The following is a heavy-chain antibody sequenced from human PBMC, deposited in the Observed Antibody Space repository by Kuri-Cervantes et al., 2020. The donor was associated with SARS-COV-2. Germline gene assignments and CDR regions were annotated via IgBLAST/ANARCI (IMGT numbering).Heavy chain of an antibody. CDR3: ARVLSSGYSDAFDI. CDR1: GGSISSHY. V-gene: IGHV4-59*11. Sequence: SETLSLTCTVSGGSISSHYWSWIRQPPGKGLEWIGYIYYSGSTNYNPSLKSRVTMSVDTSKNQFSLKLSSVTAADTAVYYCARVLSSGYSDAFDIWGQGTMVTVSS. D-gene: IGHD3-22*01. J-gene: IGHJ3*02. CDR2: IYYSGST.